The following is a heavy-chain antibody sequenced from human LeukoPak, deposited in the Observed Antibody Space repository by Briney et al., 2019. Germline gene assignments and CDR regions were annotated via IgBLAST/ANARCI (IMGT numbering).Heavy chain of an antibody. CDR1: GGSFSGYY. Sequence: SETLSLTCAVYGGSFSGYYWSWIRQPPGKGLEWIGEINHSGSTNYNPSLKSRVTISVDTSKNQFSLKLSSVTAADTAVYYCARGPSSTNFSSGLYYMDVWGKGTTVTVSS. V-gene: IGHV4-34*01. D-gene: IGHD3-3*01. CDR2: INHSGST. J-gene: IGHJ6*03. CDR3: ARGPSSTNFSSGLYYMDV.